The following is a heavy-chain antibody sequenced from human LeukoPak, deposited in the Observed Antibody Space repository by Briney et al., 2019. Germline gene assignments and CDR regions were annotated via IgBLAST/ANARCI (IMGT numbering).Heavy chain of an antibody. Sequence: SETLSLTCTVSGGSISKSNHYWGWIRQSPGKGLEWIGSIYYSGSPYYNPSLKSRATISVDTSKNQFSLKLSSVTAADTAVYYCAREVHSSGWYSGYFDYWGQGTLVTVSS. V-gene: IGHV4-39*07. CDR3: AREVHSSGWYSGYFDY. D-gene: IGHD6-19*01. CDR1: GGSISKSNHY. CDR2: IYYSGSP. J-gene: IGHJ4*02.